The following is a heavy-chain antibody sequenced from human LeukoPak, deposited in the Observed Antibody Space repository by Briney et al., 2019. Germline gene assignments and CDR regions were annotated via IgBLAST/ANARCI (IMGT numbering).Heavy chain of an antibody. Sequence: GGSLRLSCAASGFTFSSYVMHWVRQAPGKGLEWVAVISFDGSNEYYADSVKGRFTISRDNSKNTLYLQMNSLRAEETAVYYCAKDRLIVATIDHYFDYWGQGTLVTVS. J-gene: IGHJ4*02. CDR1: GFTFSSYV. V-gene: IGHV3-30*04. D-gene: IGHD5-12*01. CDR3: AKDRLIVATIDHYFDY. CDR2: ISFDGSNE.